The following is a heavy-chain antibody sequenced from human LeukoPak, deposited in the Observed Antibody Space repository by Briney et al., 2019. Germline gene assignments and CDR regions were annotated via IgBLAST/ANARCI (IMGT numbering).Heavy chain of an antibody. D-gene: IGHD3-10*01. CDR3: ARIFSNEFYYGSGTHLDY. Sequence: GGALRLSCAAASGFTFSPYSMTWVRQGPGKGLEWVSTISGNGANTYYGDSVKGRFTISRDNSKNTLYLQMNSLRAEDTAVYYCARIFSNEFYYGSGTHLDYWGQGTLVTVSS. CDR1: GFTFSPYS. J-gene: IGHJ4*02. CDR2: ISGNGANT. V-gene: IGHV3-23*01.